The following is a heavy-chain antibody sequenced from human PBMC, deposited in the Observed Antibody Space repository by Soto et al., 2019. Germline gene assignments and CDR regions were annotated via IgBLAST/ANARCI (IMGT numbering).Heavy chain of an antibody. Sequence: NPSETLSLTCNLSACPNSSSSYLWGWIRQPPVKWLEWIVSIYYSGNIYYNPSLKSRVTISVDMSKNQFSLKLSSVTAADTAVYYFARRRIAVAGNDPFFDYWGQGTLVTVS. J-gene: IGHJ4*02. D-gene: IGHD6-19*01. CDR1: ACPNSSSSYL. CDR3: ARRRIAVAGNDPFFDY. CDR2: IYYSGNI. V-gene: IGHV4-39*01.